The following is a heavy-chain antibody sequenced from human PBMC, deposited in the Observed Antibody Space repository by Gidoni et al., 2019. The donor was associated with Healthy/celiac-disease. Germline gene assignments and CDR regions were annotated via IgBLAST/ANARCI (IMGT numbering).Heavy chain of an antibody. Sequence: QLQLQESGPGLVKPSETLSLTCTVSGGSISSSSYYWGWIRQPPGKGLEWIGSIYYSGSTYYNPSLKSRVTISVDTSKNQFSLKLSSVTAADTAVYYCARHNSRMDFSYYYYMDVWGKGTTVTVSS. CDR1: GGSISSSSYY. CDR2: IYYSGST. CDR3: ARHNSRMDFSYYYYMDV. J-gene: IGHJ6*03. V-gene: IGHV4-39*01. D-gene: IGHD3-3*01.